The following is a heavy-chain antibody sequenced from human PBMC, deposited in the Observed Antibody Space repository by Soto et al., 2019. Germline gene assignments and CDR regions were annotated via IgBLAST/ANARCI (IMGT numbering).Heavy chain of an antibody. J-gene: IGHJ4*02. Sequence: VQLVESGGGVVQAGRSLRLSCAASGFTFSTYAMHWVRQAPGKGLEWVAVISYDGSNKYYADSVKGRFTISRDNSKNTLYLQTNSLRAEAPAVYYCARDDGSGWYPVDYWGQGTLVTVSS. CDR1: GFTFSTYA. V-gene: IGHV3-30-3*01. D-gene: IGHD6-19*01. CDR3: ARDDGSGWYPVDY. CDR2: ISYDGSNK.